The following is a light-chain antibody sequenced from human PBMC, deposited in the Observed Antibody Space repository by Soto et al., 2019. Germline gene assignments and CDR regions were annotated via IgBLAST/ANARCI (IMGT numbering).Light chain of an antibody. CDR3: QQYRYFPWT. CDR2: KAS. J-gene: IGKJ1*01. CDR1: QTISMS. Sequence: DIQMTQSPSTLSASVGDRVTITCRACQTISMSLAWHQQKPGTAPKPLLYKASSLESGAPSRFSGSGSGTEFTLTISSLQPDDFATYYCQQYRYFPWTFGQGTRVEIK. V-gene: IGKV1-5*03.